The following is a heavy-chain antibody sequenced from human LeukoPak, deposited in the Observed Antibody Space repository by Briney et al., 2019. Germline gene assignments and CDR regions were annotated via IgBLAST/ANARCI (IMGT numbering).Heavy chain of an antibody. CDR1: GGSISSYY. V-gene: IGHV4-4*07. Sequence: SETLSLTCTVSGGSISSYYWSWIRQPAGKGLEWIGRIYTSGSTNYNPSLKSRVTISVDTSKNQFSLKLSSVTAADTAVYYCARDHIAAAGTGNWFDPWGQGALVTVSS. D-gene: IGHD6-13*01. J-gene: IGHJ5*02. CDR2: IYTSGST. CDR3: ARDHIAAAGTGNWFDP.